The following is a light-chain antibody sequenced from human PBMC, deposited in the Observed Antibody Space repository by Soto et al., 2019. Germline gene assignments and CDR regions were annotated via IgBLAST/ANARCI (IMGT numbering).Light chain of an antibody. CDR2: DVN. Sequence: QSVLTQPASVSGSPGQSIAISCTGTSSDVGAYDYVSWYQQHAGKAPKLMIYDVNNRPSGVSNRFSGSKSGNTASLTISGLQAEDEADYYCSSYTLSSTPLYVFGPGTKVTVL. V-gene: IGLV2-14*01. CDR1: SSDVGAYDY. J-gene: IGLJ1*01. CDR3: SSYTLSSTPLYV.